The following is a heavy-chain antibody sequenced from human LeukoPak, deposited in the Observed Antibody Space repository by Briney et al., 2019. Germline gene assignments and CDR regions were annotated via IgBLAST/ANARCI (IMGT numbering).Heavy chain of an antibody. J-gene: IGHJ2*01. CDR3: AKPGYCSGGSCYWYFDL. V-gene: IGHV3-23*01. D-gene: IGHD2-15*01. CDR2: ISGSGGST. Sequence: GGSLRLSCAASGFTFSSYAMSWVRQAPGKGLEWVSAISGSGGSTYYADSVKGRFTISRDNSKNTLYLQMNSLRAEDTAVYYCAKPGYCSGGSCYWYFDLWGRGTLVTVSS. CDR1: GFTFSSYA.